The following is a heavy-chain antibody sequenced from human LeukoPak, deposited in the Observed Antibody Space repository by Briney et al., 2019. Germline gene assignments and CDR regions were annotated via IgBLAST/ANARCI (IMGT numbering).Heavy chain of an antibody. J-gene: IGHJ4*02. D-gene: IGHD3-3*01. CDR3: AKPFGFLEWLYGGYFDS. CDR1: GFTFSSYG. CDR2: VSSDGINT. Sequence: PGGSLRLSCAASGFTFSSYGMSWVRQAPGKGLEWVSAVSSDGINTYYTDSLKGRFTISRDNSKNTVFLQMHSLTAEDTAVYYCAKPFGFLEWLYGGYFDSWGQGTLVTVSS. V-gene: IGHV3-23*01.